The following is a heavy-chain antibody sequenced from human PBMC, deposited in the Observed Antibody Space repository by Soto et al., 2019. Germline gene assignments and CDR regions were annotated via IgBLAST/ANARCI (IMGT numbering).Heavy chain of an antibody. CDR3: ARDLGYYDSSGYSSVNYGMDV. CDR2: ISSSSSYI. CDR1: GFTFSSYS. D-gene: IGHD3-22*01. Sequence: PGGSLRLSCAASGFTFSSYSMNWVRQAPGKGLEWVSSISSSSSYIYYADSVKGRFTISRDNAKNSLYLQMNSLRAEDTAVYYCARDLGYYDSSGYSSVNYGMDVWGQGTTVTVSS. V-gene: IGHV3-21*01. J-gene: IGHJ6*02.